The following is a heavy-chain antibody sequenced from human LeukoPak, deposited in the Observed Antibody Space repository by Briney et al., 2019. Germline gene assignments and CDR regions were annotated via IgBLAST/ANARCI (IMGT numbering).Heavy chain of an antibody. V-gene: IGHV3-30*02. CDR1: GFRFSNYA. CDR3: AKEGSRYQLLHRSEGYFDY. J-gene: IGHJ4*02. Sequence: GGSLRLSCTASGFRFSNYAMNWVRQAPGKGLEWVAVIWYGGSNKYYADSVKGRFTISRDNSKNTLYLQMNSLRAEDTAVYYCAKEGSRYQLLHRSEGYFDYWGQGTLVTVSS. CDR2: IWYGGSNK. D-gene: IGHD2-2*01.